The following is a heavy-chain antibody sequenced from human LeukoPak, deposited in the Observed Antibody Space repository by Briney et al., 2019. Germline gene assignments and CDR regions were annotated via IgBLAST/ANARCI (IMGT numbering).Heavy chain of an antibody. V-gene: IGHV3-48*01. CDR3: ARTDYGDYAPPYDAFDI. J-gene: IGHJ3*02. Sequence: GGSLRLSCAASGFTFSSYSMNWVRQALGKGLEWVSYISSSSSTIYYADSVKGRFTISRDNAKNSLYLQMNSLRAEDTAVYYCARTDYGDYAPPYDAFDIWGQGTMVTVSS. CDR2: ISSSSSTI. CDR1: GFTFSSYS. D-gene: IGHD4-17*01.